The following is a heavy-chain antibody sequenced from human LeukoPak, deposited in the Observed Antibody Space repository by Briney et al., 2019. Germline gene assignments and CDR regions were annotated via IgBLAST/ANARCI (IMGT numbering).Heavy chain of an antibody. Sequence: PGGSLRLSCAASGFTFSDYYMSWIRQAPGKGLEWVSYISSSGSTIYYADSVKGRFTISRDNAKNSLYLQMNSLRAEDTAVYYCATSQPGITMVRGVLGRTYYFDYWGQGTLVTVSS. CDR3: ATSQPGITMVRGVLGRTYYFDY. J-gene: IGHJ4*02. CDR2: ISSSGSTI. D-gene: IGHD3-10*01. CDR1: GFTFSDYY. V-gene: IGHV3-11*01.